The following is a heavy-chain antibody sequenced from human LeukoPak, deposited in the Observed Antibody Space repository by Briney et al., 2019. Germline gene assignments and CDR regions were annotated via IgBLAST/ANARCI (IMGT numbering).Heavy chain of an antibody. J-gene: IGHJ4*02. CDR3: AKDGDSSGYYWRKYYFDY. Sequence: GGPLRLSCAASGFTFTSYAMSWVRQAPGKGLEWVSAISGSGGSTYYADSVKGRFTISRDKSKNTLYLQMDSLRAEDTAVYYCAKDGDSSGYYWRKYYFDYWGQGTLVTVSS. V-gene: IGHV3-23*01. CDR2: ISGSGGST. CDR1: GFTFTSYA. D-gene: IGHD3-22*01.